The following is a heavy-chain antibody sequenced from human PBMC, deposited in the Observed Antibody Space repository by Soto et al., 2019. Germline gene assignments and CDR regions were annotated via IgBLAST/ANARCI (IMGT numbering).Heavy chain of an antibody. Sequence: GASVKVSCKASGGTFSSYAISWVRQAPGQGLEWMGGIIPIFGTANYAQKFQGRVTITADESTSTAYMELSSLRSEDTAVYYCARGTNAVRGVINYYGMDVWGQGTTVTVSS. CDR1: GGTFSSYA. CDR3: ARGTNAVRGVINYYGMDV. J-gene: IGHJ6*02. D-gene: IGHD3-10*01. CDR2: IIPIFGTA. V-gene: IGHV1-69*13.